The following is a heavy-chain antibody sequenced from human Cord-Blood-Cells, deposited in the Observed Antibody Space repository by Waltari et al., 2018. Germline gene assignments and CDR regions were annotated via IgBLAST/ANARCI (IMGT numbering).Heavy chain of an antibody. Sequence: QLQLQESGPGLVKPSETLSLTCTVSGGSISSSSYYWGWIRQPPGKGLEWIGSIYYSGRTYENPSHKIRVTISVDTSKNQFSLKLSSVTAADTAVYYCARRWAPIVGATTFDYWGQGTLVTVSS. CDR3: ARRWAPIVGATTFDY. V-gene: IGHV4-39*01. CDR2: IYYSGRT. CDR1: GGSISSSSYY. J-gene: IGHJ4*02. D-gene: IGHD1-26*01.